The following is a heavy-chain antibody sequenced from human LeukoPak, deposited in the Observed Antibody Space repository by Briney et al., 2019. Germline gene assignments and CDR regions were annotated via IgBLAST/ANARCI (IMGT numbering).Heavy chain of an antibody. Sequence: GGSLRLSCAASGFTFSSYSMNWVRQAPGKGLEWVSSISSSSSYTYYADSVKGRFTISRDNAKNSLYLQMNSLRAEDTAVYYCARDRGDQFVAPMDVWGQGTTVTVSS. CDR3: ARDRGDQFVAPMDV. D-gene: IGHD2-21*02. CDR2: ISSSSSYT. J-gene: IGHJ6*02. CDR1: GFTFSSYS. V-gene: IGHV3-21*01.